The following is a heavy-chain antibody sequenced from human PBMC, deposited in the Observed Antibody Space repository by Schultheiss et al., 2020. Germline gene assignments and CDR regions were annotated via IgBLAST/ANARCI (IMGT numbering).Heavy chain of an antibody. CDR2: ISSSGSAM. CDR3: ARELTFPDNY. J-gene: IGHJ4*02. CDR1: GFIFSRFE. D-gene: IGHD3-16*01. Sequence: GESLKISCAGSGFIFSRFEMNWVRQAPGKGLEWISYISSSGSAMFYGDSVRGRFAVSRDNAKNSLYLQMNNLRVEDTAVYYCARELTFPDNYWGPGTLVTVSS. V-gene: IGHV3-48*03.